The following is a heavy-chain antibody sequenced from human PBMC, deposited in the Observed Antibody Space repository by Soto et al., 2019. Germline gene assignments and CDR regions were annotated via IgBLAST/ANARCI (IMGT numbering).Heavy chain of an antibody. CDR1: GGTFSSSS. CDR2: ISAYNGNT. V-gene: IGHV1-18*01. D-gene: IGHD3-9*01. Sequence: GASVKVSCKASGGTFSSSSISWVRQAPGQGLEWMGWISAYNGNTNYAQKLQGRVTMTTDTSTSTAYMELRSLRSDDTAVYYCARFQNDILTGYYDYWGQGTLVTVSS. CDR3: ARFQNDILTGYYDY. J-gene: IGHJ4*02.